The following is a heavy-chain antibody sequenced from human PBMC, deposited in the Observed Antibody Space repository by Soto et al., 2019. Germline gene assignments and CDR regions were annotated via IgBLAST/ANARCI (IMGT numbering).Heavy chain of an antibody. V-gene: IGHV2-5*02. CDR1: GFSLTSSGVG. D-gene: IGHD1-20*01. J-gene: IGHJ5*02. Sequence: QITLKESGPTLLEPTQTLTLTCSFSGFSLTSSGVGVGWLRQAPGKALECLGIIYWDGDRRYNPSLRQRLTITKDTSKNQVVLTMTYMEPVDTATYYCAHRVPYNSYSDLGWFDPWGQGTLVTVS. CDR3: AHRVPYNSYSDLGWFDP. CDR2: IYWDGDR.